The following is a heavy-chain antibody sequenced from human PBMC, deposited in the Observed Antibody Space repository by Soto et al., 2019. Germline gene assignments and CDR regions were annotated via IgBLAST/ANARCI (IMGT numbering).Heavy chain of an antibody. CDR2: ISASSGNT. J-gene: IGHJ2*01. CDR3: ARDSQYWYFDL. CDR1: GYTFTSDG. Sequence: QVQLVQSGAEVKKPGASVKVSCKASGYTFTSDGISLVRQAPRQGLEWMGWISASSGNTNYAQKLQGRVTMTTDTSTSTAYMELRSLRSDDTAVYYCARDSQYWYFDLWGRGTLVTVSS. V-gene: IGHV1-18*01.